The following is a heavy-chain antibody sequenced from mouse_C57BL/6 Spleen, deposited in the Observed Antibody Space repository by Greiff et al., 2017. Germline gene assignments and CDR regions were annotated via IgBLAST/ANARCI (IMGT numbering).Heavy chain of an antibody. V-gene: IGHV5-4*01. CDR3: ARERYGNYEAMDY. D-gene: IGHD2-1*01. Sequence: DVMLVESGGGLVKPGGSLKLSCAASGFTFSSYAMSWVRQTPEKRLEWVATISDGGSYTYYPDNVKGRFTISRDNAKNNLYLQMSHLKSEDTAMYYCARERYGNYEAMDYWGQGTSVTVSS. CDR2: ISDGGSYT. CDR1: GFTFSSYA. J-gene: IGHJ4*01.